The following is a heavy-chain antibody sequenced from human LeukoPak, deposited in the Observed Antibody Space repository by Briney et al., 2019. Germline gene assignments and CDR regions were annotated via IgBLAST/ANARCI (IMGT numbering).Heavy chain of an antibody. CDR3: ARGWDPYSSSLDY. CDR1: GXSVSSHNXA. J-gene: IGHJ4*02. Sequence: TCXVSGXSVSSHNXAWXXIRXXXXXXXXXLGXTYFRSRWYYDYAVSEKSRISINPDTSKNQVSLQLKSVTPEDTAVYYCARGWDPYSSSLDYWGQGTLVTVSS. D-gene: IGHD4-11*01. V-gene: IGHV6-1*01. CDR2: TYFRSRWYY.